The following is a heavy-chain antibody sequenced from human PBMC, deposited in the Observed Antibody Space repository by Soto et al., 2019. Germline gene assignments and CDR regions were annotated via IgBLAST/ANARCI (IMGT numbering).Heavy chain of an antibody. J-gene: IGHJ5*02. CDR1: GCTFSSYA. CDR3: ARGSYSSSWYYSVRDTWFDP. CDR2: IIPIFGTA. Sequence: SVKVSCKASGCTFSSYAISWVRQAPGQGLEWMGGIIPIFGTANYAQKFQGRVTITADESTSTAYMELSSLRSEDTAVYYCARGSYSSSWYYSVRDTWFDPWGHATLVTVSX. V-gene: IGHV1-69*13. D-gene: IGHD6-13*01.